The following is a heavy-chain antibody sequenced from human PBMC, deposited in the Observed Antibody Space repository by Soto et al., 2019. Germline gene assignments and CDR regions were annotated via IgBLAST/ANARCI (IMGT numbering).Heavy chain of an antibody. V-gene: IGHV3-23*01. Sequence: GGSLRLSCAASGFTFSSYAMSWVHQAPGKGLEWVSSITGSGGTTFYADSVKGRLTISRDNSKNTLYVQMDILRAEDTAVYYCAKDLSPNMGCMDVWGPGTTVTVSS. CDR1: GFTFSSYA. CDR3: AKDLSPNMGCMDV. CDR2: ITGSGGTT. D-gene: IGHD3-10*01. J-gene: IGHJ6*02.